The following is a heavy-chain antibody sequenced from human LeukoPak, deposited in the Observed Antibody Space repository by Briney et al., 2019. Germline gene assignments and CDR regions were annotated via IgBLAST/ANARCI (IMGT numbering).Heavy chain of an antibody. Sequence: PSETLSLTCTVSGGSISSSSYYWGWIRQPPGKGLEWIGSIYYSGSTYYNPSLKSRVTISVDTSKNQFSLKLSSVTAADTAVYYCAREMFGYCTNGVCPKGAIDYWGQGTLVTVSS. V-gene: IGHV4-39*07. J-gene: IGHJ4*02. CDR1: GGSISSSSYY. CDR3: AREMFGYCTNGVCPKGAIDY. CDR2: IYYSGST. D-gene: IGHD2-8*01.